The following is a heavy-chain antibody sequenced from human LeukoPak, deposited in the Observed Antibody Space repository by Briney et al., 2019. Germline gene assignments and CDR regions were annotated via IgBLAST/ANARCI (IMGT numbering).Heavy chain of an antibody. V-gene: IGHV1-69*01. J-gene: IGHJ6*03. CDR3: AGGYDFWSGSSYYYYYMDV. CDR2: IIPIFGTA. D-gene: IGHD3-3*01. Sequence: SVKVSCKASGGTFSSYAISWVRQAPGQGLEWMGGIIPIFGTANYAQKFQGRVTITADESTSTAYMELSSLRSEDTAVYYCAGGYDFWSGSSYYYYYMDVWGKGTTVTVSS. CDR1: GGTFSSYA.